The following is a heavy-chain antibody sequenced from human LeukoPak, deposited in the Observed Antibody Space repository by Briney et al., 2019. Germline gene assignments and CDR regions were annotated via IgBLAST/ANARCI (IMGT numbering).Heavy chain of an antibody. CDR2: ISFGDSDS. CDR1: GYSFTSYW. V-gene: IGHV5-51*01. J-gene: IGHJ3*02. Sequence: GESLKISCKGAGYSFTSYWIGWVRQMPGKGLEWMGIISFGDSDSRYSPSFQGQVTISVDKSINTAYLQWSSLKASDTAMYYCATARPHRGFDIWGQGTMVTVSS. CDR3: ATARPHRGFDI.